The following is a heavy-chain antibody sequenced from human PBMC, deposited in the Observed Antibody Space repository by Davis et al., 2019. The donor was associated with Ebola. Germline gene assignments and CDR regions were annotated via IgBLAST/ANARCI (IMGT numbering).Heavy chain of an antibody. V-gene: IGHV1-46*01. CDR1: GYTFTSYY. J-gene: IGHJ4*02. Sequence: ASVKVSCKASGYTFTSYYMHWVRQAPGQGLEWMGIINPSGGSTSYAQKFQGRVTMTRDTSTSTVYMELSSLRSEDTAVYYCARDWRRRYYDSSGPITALDYWGQGTLVTVSS. CDR2: INPSGGST. CDR3: ARDWRRRYYDSSGPITALDY. D-gene: IGHD3-22*01.